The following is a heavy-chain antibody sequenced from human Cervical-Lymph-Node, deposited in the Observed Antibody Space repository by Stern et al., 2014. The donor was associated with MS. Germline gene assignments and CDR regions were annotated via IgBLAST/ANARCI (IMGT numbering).Heavy chain of an antibody. V-gene: IGHV3-11*01. D-gene: IGHD1-26*01. CDR2: SSASRRTI. CDR3: ARTRSGTYDYFYGMDV. Sequence: VQLVESGGGLVKPGGSLRLSCAASEFTFTDYYISWIRQAPGKGLEWVSDSSASRRTICDADSVKGRFTIARDNAKSSVFLHMDSLRAEDAAVYYCARTRSGTYDYFYGMDVWGQGTAVTVSS. J-gene: IGHJ6*02. CDR1: EFTFTDYY.